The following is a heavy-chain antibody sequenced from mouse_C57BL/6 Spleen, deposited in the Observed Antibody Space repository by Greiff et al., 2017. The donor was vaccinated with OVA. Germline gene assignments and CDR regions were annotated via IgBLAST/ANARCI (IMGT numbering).Heavy chain of an antibody. D-gene: IGHD2-4*01. V-gene: IGHV1-52*01. CDR1: GYTFTSYW. Sequence: QVQRQEPGAELVRPGSSVKLSCKASGYTFTSYWMHWVKQRPIQGLEWIGNIDPSDSETHYNQKFKDKATLTVDKSSSTAYMQLSSPTSEDSAVYYCARADYDGVFDYWGQGTTLTVSS. CDR3: ARADYDGVFDY. J-gene: IGHJ2*01. CDR2: IDPSDSET.